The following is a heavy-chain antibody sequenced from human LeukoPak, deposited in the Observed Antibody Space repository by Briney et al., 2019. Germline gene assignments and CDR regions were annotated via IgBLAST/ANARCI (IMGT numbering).Heavy chain of an antibody. CDR3: AKWGPGYDFWSGVPN. D-gene: IGHD3-3*01. Sequence: GGSLRLSCAASGFTFSSYAMSWVRQAPGKGLEWVSAVSGSSGTTYYTDSVKGRFTISRDNSKDTLYLQMNSLRAEDPAVYYCAKWGPGYDFWSGVPNWGQGTLVTVSS. CDR1: GFTFSSYA. V-gene: IGHV3-23*01. CDR2: VSGSSGTT. J-gene: IGHJ4*02.